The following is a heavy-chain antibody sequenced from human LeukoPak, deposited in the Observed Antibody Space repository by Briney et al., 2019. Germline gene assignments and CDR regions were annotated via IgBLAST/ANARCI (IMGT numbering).Heavy chain of an antibody. Sequence: GGSLRLSCAASGFTFSSYWMSWVRRGPGKGLEWVATIKQDGSEKHYVDSVKGRFTISRDNSKNTLYLQMNSLRAEDTAVYYCARDSDLDSGYFDYWGQGTLVTVSS. J-gene: IGHJ4*02. CDR3: ARDSDLDSGYFDY. V-gene: IGHV3-7*01. CDR1: GFTFSSYW. D-gene: IGHD1-26*01. CDR2: IKQDGSEK.